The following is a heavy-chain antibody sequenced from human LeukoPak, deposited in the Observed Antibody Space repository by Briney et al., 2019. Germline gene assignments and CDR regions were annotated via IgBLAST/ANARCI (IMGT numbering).Heavy chain of an antibody. CDR1: GFMFSSYG. J-gene: IGHJ4*02. Sequence: GGSLRLSCAASGFMFSSYGMHWVRQAPGKGLEWVSYISSSSSTIYYADSVKGRFTISRDNAKSSLFLQMNSLRAEDTAVYYCARMSSGYFYYFDYWGQGTLVTVSS. D-gene: IGHD3-22*01. V-gene: IGHV3-48*01. CDR2: ISSSSSTI. CDR3: ARMSSGYFYYFDY.